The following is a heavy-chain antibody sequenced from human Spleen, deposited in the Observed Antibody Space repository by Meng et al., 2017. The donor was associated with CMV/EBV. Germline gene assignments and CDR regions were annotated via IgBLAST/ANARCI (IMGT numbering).Heavy chain of an antibody. D-gene: IGHD6-19*01. CDR2: INPNTGNT. CDR3: ALTVAAGY. V-gene: IGHV1-8*02. CDR1: GYTFSGYY. J-gene: IGHJ4*02. Sequence: QVQLVQSGAEVKNPGASLKVSCKASGYTFSGYYLHWARQAPGQGLEWMGWINPNTGNTGYAQKFQGRVTLTRSTSISTAYMELSSLRSEDTAVYYCALTVAAGYWGQGTRVTCYS.